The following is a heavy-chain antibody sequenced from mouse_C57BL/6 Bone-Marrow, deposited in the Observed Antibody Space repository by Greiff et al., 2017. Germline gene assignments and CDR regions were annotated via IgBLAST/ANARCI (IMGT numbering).Heavy chain of an antibody. CDR1: GVDFSRYW. Sequence: EASGVDFSRYWMSWVRRAPGKGLEWIGEINPDSSTINYAPSLKDKFIISRDNAKNTLYLQMSKVRSEDTALYYCAGCRSWFAYWGQGTLVTVSA. D-gene: IGHD3-3*01. V-gene: IGHV4-1*01. CDR2: INPDSSTI. J-gene: IGHJ3*01. CDR3: AGCRSWFAY.